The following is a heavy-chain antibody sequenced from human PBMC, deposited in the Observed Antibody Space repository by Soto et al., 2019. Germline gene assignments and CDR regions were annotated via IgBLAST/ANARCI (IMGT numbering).Heavy chain of an antibody. Sequence: PSETLSLTCTVSGGSISSGGYYWSWIRQHPGKGLEWIGYIYYSGSTYYNPSLKSRVTISVDTSKNQFSLKLSSVTAADTAVYYCARDQPECSSTSCYGDGWFDPWGQGTLVTVSS. V-gene: IGHV4-31*03. D-gene: IGHD2-2*01. CDR3: ARDQPECSSTSCYGDGWFDP. CDR1: GGSISSGGYY. J-gene: IGHJ5*02. CDR2: IYYSGST.